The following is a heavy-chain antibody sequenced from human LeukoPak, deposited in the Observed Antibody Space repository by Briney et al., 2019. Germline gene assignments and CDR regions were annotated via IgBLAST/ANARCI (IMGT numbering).Heavy chain of an antibody. Sequence: GETLRLSCAASGFTFSSYSMNWVRQAPGKGLEWVSSINRSRSYIYYADSVKGRFTISRDNAKKSLYLQMNSLRAEDTAVYYCARGVLGVVVAATEWYFDLWGGGTLVTPSA. CDR1: GFTFSSYS. V-gene: IGHV3-21*01. D-gene: IGHD2-15*01. CDR3: ARGVLGVVVAATEWYFDL. J-gene: IGHJ2*01. CDR2: INRSRSYI.